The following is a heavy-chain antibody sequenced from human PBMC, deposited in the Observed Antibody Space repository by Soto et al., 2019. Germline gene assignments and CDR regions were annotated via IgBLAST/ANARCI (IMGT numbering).Heavy chain of an antibody. CDR3: ARDNYYGGNSGHPGAATEEYFDY. CDR2: INPSGGST. V-gene: IGHV1-46*01. D-gene: IGHD4-17*01. J-gene: IGHJ4*02. CDR1: GYTFTSYY. Sequence: ASVKVSCKASGYTFTSYYMHWVRQAPGQGLEWMGIINPSGGSTSYAQKFQGRVTMTRDTSTSTVYMELSSLRSEDTAVYYCARDNYYGGNSGHPGAATEEYFDYWGQGTLVTVSS.